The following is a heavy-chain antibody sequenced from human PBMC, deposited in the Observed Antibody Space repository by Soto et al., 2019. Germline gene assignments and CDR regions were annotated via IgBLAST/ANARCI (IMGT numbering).Heavy chain of an antibody. CDR3: ARGRITESQYSGGWYYFDY. V-gene: IGHV4-34*01. Sequence: AGTLSLNCDGVGAAFSGYIWTWIRQTPGKGLQWMGQITHSGSANHNPSLTIRVPISVHTSNSQFSLELSSVTAADTAVYYCARGRITESQYSGGWYYFDYWGQGTQVA. CDR1: GAAFSGYI. D-gene: IGHD6-19*01. CDR2: ITHSGSA. J-gene: IGHJ4*02.